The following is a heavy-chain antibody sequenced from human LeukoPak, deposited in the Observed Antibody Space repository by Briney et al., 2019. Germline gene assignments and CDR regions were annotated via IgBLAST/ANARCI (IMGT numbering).Heavy chain of an antibody. J-gene: IGHJ5*02. CDR1: RFTFSSYS. Sequence: GGSLRLSCGASRFTFSSYSMNWVRQAPGKGLEWVSYISSSSGSIYYADSVKGRFTISRDNAKNSLYLQMNSLRAEDTAVYYCVRQLVSWGQGTLVTVSS. CDR3: VRQLVS. V-gene: IGHV3-48*01. CDR2: ISSSSGSI. D-gene: IGHD6-6*01.